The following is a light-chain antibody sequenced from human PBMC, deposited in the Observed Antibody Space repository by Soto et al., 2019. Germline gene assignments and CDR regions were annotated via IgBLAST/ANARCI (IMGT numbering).Light chain of an antibody. Sequence: QSVLTQPASVSGSPGQSITISCTGTSSDVGGYKYVSWYQQHPDKAPKLIIYDVTNRPSGVSDRFSASKSGNTASLTISGLQAEDEADYYCCSYAGSNWGYVFGTGTKVTVL. J-gene: IGLJ1*01. CDR3: CSYAGSNWGYV. CDR2: DVT. CDR1: SSDVGGYKY. V-gene: IGLV2-14*01.